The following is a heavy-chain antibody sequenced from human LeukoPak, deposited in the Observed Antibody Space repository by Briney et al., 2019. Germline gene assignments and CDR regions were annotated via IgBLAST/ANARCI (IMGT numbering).Heavy chain of an antibody. V-gene: IGHV3-33*01. CDR1: GFTFSSYG. D-gene: IGHD1-1*01. CDR2: IWYDGSDK. CDR3: ARETEDAFDI. Sequence: GGSLRLSCAASGFTFSSYGMHWVRQASGKGLEWVAVIWYDGSDKYYADSVKGRFTISRDNSKNTLYLQMNSLRAEDTAVYYCARETEDAFDIWGQGTMVTVSS. J-gene: IGHJ3*02.